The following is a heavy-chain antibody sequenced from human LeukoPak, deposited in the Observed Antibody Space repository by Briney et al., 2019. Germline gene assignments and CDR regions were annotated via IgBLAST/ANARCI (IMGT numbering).Heavy chain of an antibody. CDR2: ISYDGSNK. V-gene: IGHV3-30-3*01. CDR1: GFTFSSYA. J-gene: IGHJ4*02. D-gene: IGHD3-22*01. Sequence: GGSLRLSCAASGFTFSSYAMNWVRQAPGKGLEWVAVISYDGSNKYYADSVKGRFTISRDKSKNTLYLQMNSLRAEDTAVYYCARGHEPMIVVVLDYWGQGTLVTVSS. CDR3: ARGHEPMIVVVLDY.